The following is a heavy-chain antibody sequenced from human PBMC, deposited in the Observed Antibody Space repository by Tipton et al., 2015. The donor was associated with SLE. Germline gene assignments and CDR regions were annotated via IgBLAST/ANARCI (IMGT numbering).Heavy chain of an antibody. V-gene: IGHV4-4*02. D-gene: IGHD6-6*01. CDR1: GGSISSSNW. Sequence: AVSGGSISSSNWWSWVRQPPGKGLEWIGEIYHSGSTNYNPSLKSRVTISVDKSKNQFPLKLSSVTAADTAVYYCAREVGAARPFDLWGRGTLVTVSS. CDR3: AREVGAARPFDL. J-gene: IGHJ2*01. CDR2: IYHSGST.